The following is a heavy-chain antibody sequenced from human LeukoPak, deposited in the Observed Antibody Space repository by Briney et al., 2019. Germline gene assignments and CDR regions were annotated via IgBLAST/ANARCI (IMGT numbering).Heavy chain of an antibody. Sequence: SETLSLTCAVYGGSFSGYYWSWIRQPPGKGLEWIGEINHSGSTNYNPSLKSRVTISVEPSKNQFSLKLSSVTAADTAVYYCAREHYYDSSGYDYWGQGTLVTVSS. J-gene: IGHJ4*02. CDR3: AREHYYDSSGYDY. CDR1: GGSFSGYY. CDR2: INHSGST. V-gene: IGHV4-34*01. D-gene: IGHD3-22*01.